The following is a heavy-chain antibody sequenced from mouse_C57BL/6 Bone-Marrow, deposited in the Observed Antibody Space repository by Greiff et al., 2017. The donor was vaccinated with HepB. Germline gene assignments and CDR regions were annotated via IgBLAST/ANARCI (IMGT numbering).Heavy chain of an antibody. Sequence: QVQLQQSGAELARPGASVKMSCKASGYTFTSYTMHWVKQRPGQGLEWIGYINPSSGYTKYNQKFKDKATLTADKSSSTAYMQLSSLTSEDSAVYYCARLGPAQALFAYWGQGTLVTVSA. CDR2: INPSSGYT. J-gene: IGHJ3*01. V-gene: IGHV1-4*01. CDR3: ARLGPAQALFAY. CDR1: GYTFTSYT. D-gene: IGHD3-2*02.